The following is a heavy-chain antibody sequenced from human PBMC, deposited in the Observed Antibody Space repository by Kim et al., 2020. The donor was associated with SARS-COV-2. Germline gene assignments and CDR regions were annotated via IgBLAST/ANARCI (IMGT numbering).Heavy chain of an antibody. V-gene: IGHV5-10-1*01. CDR1: GYSFTSYW. CDR3: ASSGGMYSSSWYGFDP. Sequence: GESLKISCKGSGYSFTSYWISWVRQMPGKGLEWMGRIDPSDSYTNYSPSFQGHVTISADKSISTAYLQWSSLKASDTAMYYCASSGGMYSSSWYGFDPWGQGTLVTVSS. D-gene: IGHD6-13*01. CDR2: IDPSDSYT. J-gene: IGHJ5*02.